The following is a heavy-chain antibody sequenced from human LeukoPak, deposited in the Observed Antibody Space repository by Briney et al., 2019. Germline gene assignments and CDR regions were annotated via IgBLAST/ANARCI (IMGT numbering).Heavy chain of an antibody. Sequence: PSETLSLTCAVYGGSISSGGYSWSWIRQPPGKGLEWIGYIYHSGSTYYNPSLKSRVTISVDRSKNQFSLKLSSVTAADTAVYYCARALYDSSGYFDYWGQGTLVTVSS. CDR3: ARALYDSSGYFDY. CDR2: IYHSGST. D-gene: IGHD3-22*01. CDR1: GGSISSGGYS. V-gene: IGHV4-30-2*01. J-gene: IGHJ4*02.